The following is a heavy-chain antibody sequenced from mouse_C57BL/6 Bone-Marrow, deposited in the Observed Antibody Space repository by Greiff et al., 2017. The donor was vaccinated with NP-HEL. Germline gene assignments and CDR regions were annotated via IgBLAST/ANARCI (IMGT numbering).Heavy chain of an antibody. CDR2: IYPGSGST. D-gene: IGHD2-2*01. CDR3: ARMVTTDAMDY. Sequence: VKLQQPGAELVKPGASVKMSCKASGYTFTSYWITWVKQRPGQGLEWIGDIYPGSGSTNYNEKFKSKATLTVDTSSSTAYMQLSSLTSEDSAVYYCARMVTTDAMDYWGQGTSVTVSS. V-gene: IGHV1-55*01. J-gene: IGHJ4*01. CDR1: GYTFTSYW.